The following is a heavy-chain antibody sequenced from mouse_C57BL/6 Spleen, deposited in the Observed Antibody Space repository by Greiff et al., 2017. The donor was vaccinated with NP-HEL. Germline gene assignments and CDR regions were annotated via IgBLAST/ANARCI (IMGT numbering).Heavy chain of an antibody. CDR1: GFNIKDDY. Sequence: VQLKESGAELVRPGASVKLSCTASGFNIKDDYMHWVKQRPEQGLEWIGWIDPENGDTEYASKFQGKATITADTSSNTAYLQLSSLTSEDTAVYYCTTRGLRREAWFAYWGQGTLVTVSA. V-gene: IGHV14-4*01. CDR3: TTRGLRREAWFAY. D-gene: IGHD2-4*01. CDR2: IDPENGDT. J-gene: IGHJ3*01.